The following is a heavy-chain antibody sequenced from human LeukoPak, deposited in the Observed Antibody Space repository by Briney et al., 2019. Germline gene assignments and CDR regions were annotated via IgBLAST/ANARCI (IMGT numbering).Heavy chain of an antibody. CDR1: GGSISSSSSY. CDR3: ARDAIVVVVAATYYYYGMDV. V-gene: IGHV4-39*02. J-gene: IGHJ6*02. Sequence: SETLSLTCTVCGGSISSSSSYWGWILQPPGKGLEWIGGIYYSGSTYYNPSLKSRVTVSVDTSKNQFSLNLRSVTAADTAVYYCARDAIVVVVAATYYYYGMDVWGQGTTVTVSS. D-gene: IGHD2-15*01. CDR2: IYYSGST.